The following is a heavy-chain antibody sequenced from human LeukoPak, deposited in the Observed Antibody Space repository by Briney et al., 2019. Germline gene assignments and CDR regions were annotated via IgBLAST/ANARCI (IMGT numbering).Heavy chain of an antibody. Sequence: SETLSLTCAIHGGSFGGSLSGYYWSWVRQSSGKGLEWIGEIIHGGSSNYNPSFKSRVTMSLDPSTNQFSLNLASVTAADTAVYYCAGMPLWFGELPTYYFDYWGQGTPVTVSS. CDR1: GGSFGGSLSGYY. D-gene: IGHD3-10*01. CDR3: AGMPLWFGELPTYYFDY. J-gene: IGHJ4*02. CDR2: IIHGGSS. V-gene: IGHV4-34*12.